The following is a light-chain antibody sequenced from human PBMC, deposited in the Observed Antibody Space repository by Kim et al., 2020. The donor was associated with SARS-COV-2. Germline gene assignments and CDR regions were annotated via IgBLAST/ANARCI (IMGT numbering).Light chain of an antibody. CDR3: QQYYTTPPT. Sequence: ASVGDRVTITCRASQSISNWLAWYQQKPGKAPNVLIYKASSLESGVPSRFSGSGSGTEFTLTISSLQAEDVAVYYCQQYYTTPPTFGGGTKVDIK. J-gene: IGKJ4*01. V-gene: IGKV1-5*03. CDR1: QSISNW. CDR2: KAS.